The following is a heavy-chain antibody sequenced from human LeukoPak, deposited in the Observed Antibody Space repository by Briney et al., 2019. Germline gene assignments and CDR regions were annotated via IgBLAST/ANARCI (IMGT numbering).Heavy chain of an antibody. CDR2: ISYDGSNK. D-gene: IGHD2-15*01. Sequence: TGGSLRLSCAASGFTFSSYGMHWVRQAPGKGLEWVAVISYDGSNKYYADSVKGRFTISRDNSKNTLYLQMNSLRAEDTAVYYCARDGGYCSGGSCYSDYRGQGTLVTVSS. V-gene: IGHV3-30*03. CDR3: ARDGGYCSGGSCYSDY. CDR1: GFTFSSYG. J-gene: IGHJ4*02.